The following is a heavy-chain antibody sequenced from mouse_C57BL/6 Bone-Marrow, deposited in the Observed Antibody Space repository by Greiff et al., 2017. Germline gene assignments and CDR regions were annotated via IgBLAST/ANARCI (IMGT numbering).Heavy chain of an antibody. Sequence: VQLQQSGAELVRPGTSVKVSCKASGYAFTNYLIEWVKQRPGQGLEWIGVISPGSGGTNYNEKFKGKATMTADKSSSTVYMQLSSLTSEDAAVYYCARSLVYYYGSSLAYWGQGTLVTVSA. CDR2: ISPGSGGT. CDR3: ARSLVYYYGSSLAY. CDR1: GYAFTNYL. D-gene: IGHD1-1*01. V-gene: IGHV1-54*01. J-gene: IGHJ3*01.